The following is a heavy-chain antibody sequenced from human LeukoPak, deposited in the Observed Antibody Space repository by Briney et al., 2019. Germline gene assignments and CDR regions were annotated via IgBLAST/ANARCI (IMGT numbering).Heavy chain of an antibody. V-gene: IGHV3-21*01. CDR1: GFTFTSYS. CDR3: ARDSSSWYY. D-gene: IGHD6-13*01. J-gene: IGHJ4*02. Sequence: GGSLRLSCAASGFTFTSYSMNWVRQAPGKGLEWVSSISGSSKHRYYADSVKGRFTISRDNAKNSLYLQMNSLRAEDTAVYYCARDSSSWYYWGQGALVTVSS. CDR2: ISGSSKHR.